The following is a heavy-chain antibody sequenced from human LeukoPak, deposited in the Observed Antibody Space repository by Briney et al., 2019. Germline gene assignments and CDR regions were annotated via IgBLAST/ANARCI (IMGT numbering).Heavy chain of an antibody. CDR2: IYYSGST. CDR3: ARQCYDSSGYYVLDY. D-gene: IGHD3-22*01. V-gene: IGHV4-39*01. Sequence: SETLSLTCTVSGGSISSSSYYWGWIRQPPGKGLEWIGSIYYSGSTYYNPSLKSRVTISVDTSKNQFSLKLSSVTAADTAAYYCARQCYDSSGYYVLDYWGQGTLVTVSS. J-gene: IGHJ4*02. CDR1: GGSISSSSYY.